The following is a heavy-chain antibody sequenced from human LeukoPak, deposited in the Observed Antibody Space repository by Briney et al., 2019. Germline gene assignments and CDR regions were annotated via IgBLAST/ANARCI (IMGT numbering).Heavy chain of an antibody. Sequence: GGSLRLSCAASGFTFSSYGMHWVRQAPGKGLEWVAVIWYDGSNKYYADSVKGRFTISRDNSKNTLYLQMNSLRAEDTAVYYCARTDGIQLWFAFDYWGQGTLVTVSS. V-gene: IGHV3-33*01. CDR3: ARTDGIQLWFAFDY. CDR1: GFTFSSYG. CDR2: IWYDGSNK. J-gene: IGHJ4*02. D-gene: IGHD5-18*01.